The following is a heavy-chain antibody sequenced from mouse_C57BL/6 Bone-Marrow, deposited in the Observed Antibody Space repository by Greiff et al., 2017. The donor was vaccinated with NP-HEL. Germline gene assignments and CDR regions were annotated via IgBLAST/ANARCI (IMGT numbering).Heavy chain of an antibody. J-gene: IGHJ1*03. CDR3: ASPNWDVLNWYFDV. CDR1: GFTFSSYG. D-gene: IGHD4-1*02. CDR2: ISSGGSYT. Sequence: EVMLVESGGDLVKPGGSLKLSCAASGFTFSSYGMSWVRQTPDKRLEWVATISSGGSYTYYPDSVKGRFTISRDNAKNTLYLQMSSLKSEDTAMYYCASPNWDVLNWYFDVWGTGTTVTVSS. V-gene: IGHV5-6*01.